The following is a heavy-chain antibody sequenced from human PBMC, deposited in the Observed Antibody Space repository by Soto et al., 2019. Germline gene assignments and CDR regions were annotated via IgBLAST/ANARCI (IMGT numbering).Heavy chain of an antibody. J-gene: IGHJ4*02. V-gene: IGHV3-30*03. Sequence: SLRLSCAASGFTFSSSGMHWVRQAPGKGLEWVALISYDGTNKYYADSVKGRFTISRDNSKNTLYLQMNSLRAEDTAMYYCARVRYDFWSGHFDYWGQGTLVTVSS. CDR3: ARVRYDFWSGHFDY. CDR2: ISYDGTNK. CDR1: GFTFSSSG. D-gene: IGHD3-3*01.